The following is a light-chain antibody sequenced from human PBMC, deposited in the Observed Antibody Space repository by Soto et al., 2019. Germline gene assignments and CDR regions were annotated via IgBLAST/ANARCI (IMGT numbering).Light chain of an antibody. Sequence: QSVLTQPRSVSGSPGQSVTLSCTGTSSDVGGYHYVSWYQHHPGKAPKIIIYDVNKRPSGVPDRFSGSVDSSSNSASLSISGLKTEDEADYYCQSYDKTNVIFGGGTKLTVL. CDR2: DVN. V-gene: IGLV2-11*01. J-gene: IGLJ2*01. CDR3: QSYDKTNVI. CDR1: SSDVGGYHY.